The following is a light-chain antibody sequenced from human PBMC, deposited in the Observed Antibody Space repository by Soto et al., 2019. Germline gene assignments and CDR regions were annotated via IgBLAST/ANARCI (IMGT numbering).Light chain of an antibody. CDR2: EVT. CDR1: SSDVGAYNY. V-gene: IGLV2-14*01. CDR3: TSYSSSSPVL. Sequence: QSALTQPASVSGSLGQSITISCTGTSSDVGAYNYVSWYQQHPDKAPKLLIFEVTNRPSGVSGRFSGSKSCITASLSISGLQPEDEADYYCTSYSSSSPVLFGGGTKVTVL. J-gene: IGLJ2*01.